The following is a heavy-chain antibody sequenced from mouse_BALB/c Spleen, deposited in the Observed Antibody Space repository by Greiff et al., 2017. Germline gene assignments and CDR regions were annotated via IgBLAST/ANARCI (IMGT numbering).Heavy chain of an antibody. V-gene: IGHV14-3*02. CDR1: GFNIKDTY. CDR2: IDPANGNT. D-gene: IGHD3-1*01. CDR3: ARSSSGYVGFDY. J-gene: IGHJ2*01. Sequence: VQLKESGAELVKPGASVKLSCTASGFNIKDTYMHWVKQRPEQGLEWIGRIDPANGNTKYDPKFQGKATITADTSSNTAYLQLSSLTSEDTAVYYSARSSSGYVGFDYWGQGTTLTVSS.